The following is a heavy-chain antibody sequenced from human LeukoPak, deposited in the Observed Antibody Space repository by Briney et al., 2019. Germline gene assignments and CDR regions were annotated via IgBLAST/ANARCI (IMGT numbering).Heavy chain of an antibody. CDR3: AEGAVAGVFDY. J-gene: IGHJ4*02. CDR1: GFTFSSYG. CDR2: ISYDGSNK. V-gene: IGHV3-30*18. D-gene: IGHD6-19*01. Sequence: PGRSLRLSCAASGFTFSSYGMHWVRQAPGKGLEWVAVISYDGSNKYYADSVKGRFTISRDNPKNTLYLQMNSLRAEDTAVYYCAEGAVAGVFDYWGQGTLVTVSS.